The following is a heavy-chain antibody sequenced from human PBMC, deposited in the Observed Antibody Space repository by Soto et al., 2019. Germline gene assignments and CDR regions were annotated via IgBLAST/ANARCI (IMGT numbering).Heavy chain of an antibody. CDR1: GFTFSSYG. J-gene: IGHJ4*02. D-gene: IGHD2-15*01. CDR2: ISSSSSYT. Sequence: GGSLRLSCAASGFTFSSYGMHWVRQAPGKGLEWVSYISSSSSYTNYADSVKGRFTISRDNAKNSLYLQMNSLRAEDTAVYYCARGCSGGSCYDYWGQGTLVTVSS. CDR3: ARGCSGGSCYDY. V-gene: IGHV3-21*05.